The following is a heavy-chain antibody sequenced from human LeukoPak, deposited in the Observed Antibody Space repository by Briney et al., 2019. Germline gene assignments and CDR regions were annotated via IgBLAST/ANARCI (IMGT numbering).Heavy chain of an antibody. Sequence: SVKVSCKASGGTFSSYAISWVRQAPGQGLEWMGGIIPIFGTANYAQKFQGRVTITADESTSTAYMELSSLRSEDTAVYYCARDFFRSYNSSGYIAFDIWGQGTMVTVSS. V-gene: IGHV1-69*13. J-gene: IGHJ3*02. CDR3: ARDFFRSYNSSGYIAFDI. CDR1: GGTFSSYA. D-gene: IGHD3-22*01. CDR2: IIPIFGTA.